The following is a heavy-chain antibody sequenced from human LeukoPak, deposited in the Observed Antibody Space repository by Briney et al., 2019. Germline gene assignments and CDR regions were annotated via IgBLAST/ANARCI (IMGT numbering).Heavy chain of an antibody. J-gene: IGHJ5*02. D-gene: IGHD2-21*01. V-gene: IGHV4-39*01. CDR1: DDSISSSSYY. CDR3: ARQLLGRVRFDT. CDR2: IYYSGST. Sequence: SETLSLSCTVSDDSISSSSYYWGWIRQPPGKGLEWIGSIYYSGSTYYNPSLKSRVTISVDTSKNQFSLKLSSVTAADTGVYYCARQLLGRVRFDTWGQGTLVTVSS.